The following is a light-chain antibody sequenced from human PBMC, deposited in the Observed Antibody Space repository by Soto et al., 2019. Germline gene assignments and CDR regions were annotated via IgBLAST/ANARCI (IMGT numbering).Light chain of an antibody. CDR1: SSDVGGYNY. Sequence: QSVLTQPASVSGSAGQSITISCTGTSSDVGGYNYVSWYQQHPGKAPKLMIYDVSNRPSGVSNRFSGSKSGNTASLTISGLQAEYEADYYCSSYTSSSTLVVFGGGTKVTVL. CDR3: SSYTSSSTLVV. CDR2: DVS. V-gene: IGLV2-14*01. J-gene: IGLJ2*01.